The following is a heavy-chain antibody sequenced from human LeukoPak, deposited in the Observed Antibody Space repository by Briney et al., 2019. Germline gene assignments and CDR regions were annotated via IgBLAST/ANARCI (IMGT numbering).Heavy chain of an antibody. J-gene: IGHJ4*02. D-gene: IGHD4/OR15-4a*01. CDR3: ARRAGAYSHPYDY. CDR2: IYSVNT. Sequence: GGSLRLSCTVSGFTVSSNSMSWVRQAPGKGLEWVSFIYSVNTHYSDSVKGRFTISRDNSKNTLYLQMNSLRAEDTAVYYCARRAGAYSHPYDYWGQGTLVTVSS. V-gene: IGHV3-53*01. CDR1: GFTVSSNS.